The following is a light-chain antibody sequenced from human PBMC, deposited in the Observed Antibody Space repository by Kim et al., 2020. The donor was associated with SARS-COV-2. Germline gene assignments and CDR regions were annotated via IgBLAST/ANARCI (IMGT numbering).Light chain of an antibody. CDR3: QAWDSSTLHVV. CDR2: QDS. Sequence: PGQTASITCSGDKLGDKYASWYQQKPGQSPVLVIYQDSKRPSGIPERFSGSNSGNTATLTISGTQAMDEADYYCQAWDSSTLHVVFGGGTQLTVL. J-gene: IGLJ2*01. V-gene: IGLV3-1*01. CDR1: KLGDKY.